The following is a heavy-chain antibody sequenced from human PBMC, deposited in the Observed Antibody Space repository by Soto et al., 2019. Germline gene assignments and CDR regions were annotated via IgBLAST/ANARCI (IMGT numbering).Heavy chain of an antibody. J-gene: IGHJ5*02. D-gene: IGHD3-16*01. CDR2: IIPIVDIV. Sequence: QVQLVQSGTEVKKPGSSVKVSCKPSGGSFRTYSISWVRQAPGQRLEWMGRIIPIVDIVKYAQKFQERLTIPADESPSTAYMELSSLRSEDTAVYYCARDFGGAAAQKLNWFDPWGQGTLVIVSP. V-gene: IGHV1-69*08. CDR3: ARDFGGAAAQKLNWFDP. CDR1: GGSFRTYS.